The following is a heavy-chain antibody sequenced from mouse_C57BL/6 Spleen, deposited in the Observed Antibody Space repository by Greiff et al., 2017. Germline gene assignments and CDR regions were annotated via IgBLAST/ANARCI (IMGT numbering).Heavy chain of an antibody. J-gene: IGHJ4*01. Sequence: QVQLQQPGAELVKPGASVKMSCKASGYTFTSYWITWVKQRPGQGLEWIGDIYPGSGSTNYNEKFKSKATLTVDTSSSTAYMQLSSLTSEDSAVYYCARTWEPFSYAMDYWGQGTSVTVSS. CDR2: IYPGSGST. D-gene: IGHD4-1*01. CDR3: ARTWEPFSYAMDY. CDR1: GYTFTSYW. V-gene: IGHV1-55*01.